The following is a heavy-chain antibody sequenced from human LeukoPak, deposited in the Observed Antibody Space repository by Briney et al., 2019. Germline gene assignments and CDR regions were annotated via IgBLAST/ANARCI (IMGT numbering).Heavy chain of an antibody. CDR2: IYTSGST. CDR3: ARGDYDSSGYYYAFDI. D-gene: IGHD3-22*01. Sequence: SETLSLTCTVSGDSISSYYWSWIRQPAGKGLEWIGRIYTSGSTNYNPSLKSRVTMSVDTSKNQFSLKLSSVTAADTAVYYCARGDYDSSGYYYAFDIWGQGTMVSVSS. CDR1: GDSISSYY. J-gene: IGHJ3*02. V-gene: IGHV4-4*07.